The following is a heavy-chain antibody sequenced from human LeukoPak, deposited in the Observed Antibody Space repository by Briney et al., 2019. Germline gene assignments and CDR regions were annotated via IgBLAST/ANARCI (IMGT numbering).Heavy chain of an antibody. CDR1: GGSITAYY. V-gene: IGHV4-59*01. CDR2: IFYSGST. CDR3: ASTTGYYDSSGYYQFDY. J-gene: IGHJ4*02. D-gene: IGHD3-22*01. Sequence: SETLSLTCTVSGGSITAYYWNWIRQPPGKRLEWIGYIFYSGSTNYNPSLKSRVTISVDTSKNQFSLNLSSVTAEDTAVYYCASTTGYYDSSGYYQFDYWGQGTLVTVSS.